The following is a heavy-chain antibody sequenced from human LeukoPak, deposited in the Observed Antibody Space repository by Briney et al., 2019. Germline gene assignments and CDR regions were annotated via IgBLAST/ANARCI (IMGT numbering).Heavy chain of an antibody. V-gene: IGHV4-59*01. J-gene: IGHJ5*02. CDR2: IYYSGST. Sequence: PSETLSLTCTVSGASISSSYWSWIRQPPGKGLEWIGNIYYSGSTHYNPSLQSRVTMSLDTSKNQFSPKLRSVTAADTAVYYCASTPPAYYYYSWFDPWGQGTLVIVSS. D-gene: IGHD3-22*01. CDR1: GASISSSY. CDR3: ASTPPAYYYYSWFDP.